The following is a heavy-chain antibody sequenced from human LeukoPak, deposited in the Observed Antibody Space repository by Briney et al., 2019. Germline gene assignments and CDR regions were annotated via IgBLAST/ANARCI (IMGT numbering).Heavy chain of an antibody. CDR3: ARDHPGLVN. D-gene: IGHD3/OR15-3a*01. Sequence: GGSLRLSCAASGFTFSSYNMNWVRQAPGKGLEWVSFISSSSSTIHCADSVMGRFTISRDNAKNSLFLQMNSLRAEDTAVYYCARDHPGLVNWGQGTLVTVSS. CDR2: ISSSSSTI. V-gene: IGHV3-48*04. CDR1: GFTFSSYN. J-gene: IGHJ4*02.